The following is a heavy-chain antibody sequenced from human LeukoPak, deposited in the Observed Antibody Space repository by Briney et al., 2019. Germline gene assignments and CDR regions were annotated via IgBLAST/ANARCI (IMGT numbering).Heavy chain of an antibody. J-gene: IGHJ4*02. V-gene: IGHV4-39*07. D-gene: IGHD7-27*01. CDR2: IYYSGST. Sequence: SETLSLTCTVSGGSISSSSYYWGWIRQPPGKGLEWIGSIYYSGSTYYNPSLKSRVTISVDTSKNQFSLKLSSVTAADPAVYYCASQTGPWYWGQGTLVTVSS. CDR1: GGSISSSSYY. CDR3: ASQTGPWY.